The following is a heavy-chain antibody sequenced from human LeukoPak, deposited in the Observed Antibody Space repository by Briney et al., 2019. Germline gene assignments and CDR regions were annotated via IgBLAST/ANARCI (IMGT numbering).Heavy chain of an antibody. CDR3: ARGYCSSTSCATDFDY. J-gene: IGHJ4*02. Sequence: TSETLSLTCTVSGGSISSYYWSWIRQPPGKGLEWIGYIYYSGSTNYNPSLKSRVTISVDTSKNQFPLKLSSVTAADTAVYYCARGYCSSTSCATDFDYWGQGTLVTVSS. D-gene: IGHD2-2*01. CDR2: IYYSGST. CDR1: GGSISSYY. V-gene: IGHV4-59*08.